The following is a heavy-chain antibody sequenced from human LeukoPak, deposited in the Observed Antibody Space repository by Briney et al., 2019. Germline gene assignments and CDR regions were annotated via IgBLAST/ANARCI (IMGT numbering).Heavy chain of an antibody. V-gene: IGHV4-39*07. Sequence: PGGSLRLSCAASGFTFSSHSMNWVRQAPGKGLEWIGSIYSDGSTYYNSSLKSRVTISIDTSKNQFSLKLSSVTAADTAVYYCASAIAAGDAFDIWGQGTMVTVSS. CDR2: IYSDGST. CDR1: GFTFSSHSMN. J-gene: IGHJ3*02. CDR3: ASAIAAGDAFDI. D-gene: IGHD6-13*01.